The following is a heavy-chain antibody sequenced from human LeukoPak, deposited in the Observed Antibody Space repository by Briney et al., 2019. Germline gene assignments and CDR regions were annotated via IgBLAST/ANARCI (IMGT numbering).Heavy chain of an antibody. CDR3: AAVVAATRWFDY. D-gene: IGHD2-15*01. Sequence: SGTLSLTCAVSGGSISSSDWWSWVRQPPGKGLEWIGYIYYSGSTNYNPSLKSRVTISVDTSKNQFSLKLSSVTAADTAVYYCAAVVAATRWFDYWGQGTLVTVSS. CDR1: GGSISSSDW. CDR2: IYYSGST. V-gene: IGHV4-4*02. J-gene: IGHJ4*02.